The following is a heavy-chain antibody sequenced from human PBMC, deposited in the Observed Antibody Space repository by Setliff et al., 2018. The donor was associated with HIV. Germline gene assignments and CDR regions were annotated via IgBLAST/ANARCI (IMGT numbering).Heavy chain of an antibody. D-gene: IGHD3-22*01. Sequence: PSETLSLTCTVSGGSISSGNYYWSWIRQPAGKGLEWVGHISTSGRTNYNPSLMSRLTISADTSKNQFSLKLSSVTAADTAVYHCARADNYYYDSGAFKSGLDAFDIWGQGTMVTVSS. CDR3: ARADNYYYDSGAFKSGLDAFDI. V-gene: IGHV4-61*09. J-gene: IGHJ3*02. CDR2: ISTSGRT. CDR1: GGSISSGNYY.